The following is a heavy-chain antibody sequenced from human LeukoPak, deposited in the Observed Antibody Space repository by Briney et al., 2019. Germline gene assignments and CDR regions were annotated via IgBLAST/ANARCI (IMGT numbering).Heavy chain of an antibody. CDR2: IYYSGST. Sequence: SETLSLTCTVSGGSISSSGYYWGWIRQPPGKGLEWIGSIYYSGSTYYNPSLKSRVTISVDTSKNQFSLKLSSVTAADTAVYYCARNYDSSGYYYEGFDYWGQGTLVTVSS. J-gene: IGHJ4*02. D-gene: IGHD3-22*01. CDR1: GGSISSSGYY. CDR3: ARNYDSSGYYYEGFDY. V-gene: IGHV4-39*01.